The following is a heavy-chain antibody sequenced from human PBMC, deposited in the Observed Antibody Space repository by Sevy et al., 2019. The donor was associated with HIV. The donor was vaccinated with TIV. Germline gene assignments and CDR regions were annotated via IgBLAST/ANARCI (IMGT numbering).Heavy chain of an antibody. CDR2: IVVGRGNT. V-gene: IGHV1-58*01. CDR3: AADQAWLRLAYGMDV. J-gene: IGHJ6*02. CDR1: GFTFTSSA. Sequence: ASVKVSCKASGFTFTSSAVQWVRQARGQRLEWIGWIVVGRGNTNYAQKFQERVTITRDMSTSTAYMELSSLRSEDTAVYYCAADQAWLRLAYGMDVWGQGTTVTVSS. D-gene: IGHD5-12*01.